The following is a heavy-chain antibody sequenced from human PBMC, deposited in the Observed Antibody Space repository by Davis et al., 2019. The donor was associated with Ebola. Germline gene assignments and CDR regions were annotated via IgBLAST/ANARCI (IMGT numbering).Heavy chain of an antibody. CDR3: ARDVLRGHYYYGMDV. CDR2: ISAYNGNT. J-gene: IGHJ6*04. Sequence: AASVKVSCKASGYTFTSYGISWVRQAPGQGLEWMGWISAYNGNTNYAQKLQGRVTMTTDTSTSTAYMELSSLRSDDTAVYYCARDVLRGHYYYGMDVWGKGTTVTVSS. CDR1: GYTFTSYG. V-gene: IGHV1-18*04. D-gene: IGHD3-3*01.